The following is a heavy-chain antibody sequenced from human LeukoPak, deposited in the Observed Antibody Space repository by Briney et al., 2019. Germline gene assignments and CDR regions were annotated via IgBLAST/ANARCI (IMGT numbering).Heavy chain of an antibody. Sequence: PGGSLRLSCAASGFTFSGSAMHWVRQASGKGLEWVGRIKGKANSYATAYAASVKGSFTISRDDSKNTLYLQLSSLRAEDTAVYYCTRNSGWYGISWGQGTLVIVSS. V-gene: IGHV3-73*01. CDR3: TRNSGWYGIS. CDR2: IKGKANSYAT. J-gene: IGHJ4*02. CDR1: GFTFSGSA. D-gene: IGHD6-19*01.